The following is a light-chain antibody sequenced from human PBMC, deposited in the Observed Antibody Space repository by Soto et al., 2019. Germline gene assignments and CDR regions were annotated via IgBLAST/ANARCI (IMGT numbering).Light chain of an antibody. CDR2: DVS. J-gene: IGLJ1*01. CDR1: SSEVGDYNY. V-gene: IGLV2-14*01. Sequence: QSALTQPASVSGSPGQSNTISCTGTSSEVGDYNYVSWYQQHPGKAPKLMIFDVSNRPSGVSNRFSGSKSGNTASLTISGIQAEDEADYYCSSYTRSSTRVFGTGTKLTVL. CDR3: SSYTRSSTRV.